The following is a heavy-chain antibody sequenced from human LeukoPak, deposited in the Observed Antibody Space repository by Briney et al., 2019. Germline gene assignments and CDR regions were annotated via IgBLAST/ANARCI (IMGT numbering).Heavy chain of an antibody. CDR2: IYYSGST. CDR3: ARGYFGLWYMDV. D-gene: IGHD3-10*01. V-gene: IGHV4-59*08. J-gene: IGHJ6*03. Sequence: SETLSLTCTVSGGSISSYYWSWIRQPPGKGLEWIGYIYYSGSTNYNPSLKSRVTISVDTSKNQFSLKLSSVTAADTAVYYCARGYFGLWYMDVWGKGTTVTISS. CDR1: GGSISSYY.